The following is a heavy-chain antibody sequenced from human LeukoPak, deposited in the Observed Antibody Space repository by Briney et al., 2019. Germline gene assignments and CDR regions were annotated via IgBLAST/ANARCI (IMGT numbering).Heavy chain of an antibody. Sequence: SETLSLTCAVSGGSISSGGYSWSWIRQPPGKGLEWIGYIYHSGSTYYNPSLKSRVTISVDRSKNQFSLKLSSVTAADTAVYYCARGLQWFDPWGQGTLVTVSS. CDR1: GGSISSGGYS. CDR3: ARGLQWFDP. V-gene: IGHV4-30-2*01. D-gene: IGHD4-11*01. CDR2: IYHSGST. J-gene: IGHJ5*02.